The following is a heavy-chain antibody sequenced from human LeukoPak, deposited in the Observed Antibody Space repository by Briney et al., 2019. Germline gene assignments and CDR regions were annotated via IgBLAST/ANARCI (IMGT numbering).Heavy chain of an antibody. CDR1: GFSVSSNY. D-gene: IGHD4-23*01. V-gene: IGHV3-53*01. J-gene: IGHJ2*01. CDR2: IYSGGST. CDR3: ARVGGNRPWYFDL. Sequence: PGGSLRLSCAASGFSVSSNYMSWVRQAPGKGLEWVSVIYSGGSTYYGGSVKGRFTISRDNSKNTLYLQMNSLRAEETAEYYCARVGGNRPWYFDLWGRGSLVTVSS.